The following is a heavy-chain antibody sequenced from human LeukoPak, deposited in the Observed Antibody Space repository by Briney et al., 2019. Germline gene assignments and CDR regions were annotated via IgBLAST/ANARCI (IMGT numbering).Heavy chain of an antibody. CDR3: ARKYYDILTGYRREYYFDY. V-gene: IGHV1-18*01. CDR1: GYTFTSYG. CDR2: ISAYNGNT. Sequence: ASVKVSCKASGYTFTSYGISWVRQAPGQGLEWMGWISAYNGNTNYAQKFQGRVTMTRDTSISTAYMELSRLRSDDTAVYYCARKYYDILTGYRREYYFDYWGQGTLVTVSS. D-gene: IGHD3-9*01. J-gene: IGHJ4*02.